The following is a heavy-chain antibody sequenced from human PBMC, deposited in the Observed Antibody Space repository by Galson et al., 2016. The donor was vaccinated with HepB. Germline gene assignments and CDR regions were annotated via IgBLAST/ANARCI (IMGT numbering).Heavy chain of an antibody. V-gene: IGHV4-59*11. CDR1: GASINGHY. J-gene: IGHJ6*02. CDR2: VYYDGTT. D-gene: IGHD3/OR15-3a*01. Sequence: ETLSLTCAVSGASINGHYWSWIRQPPGKGLEWIGNVYYDGTTNYNPSLESRVSISIDTSKTHFSLRLSSLTAADTAIYYCARDGRAWVALDVWGQGTTVTVSS. CDR3: ARDGRAWVALDV.